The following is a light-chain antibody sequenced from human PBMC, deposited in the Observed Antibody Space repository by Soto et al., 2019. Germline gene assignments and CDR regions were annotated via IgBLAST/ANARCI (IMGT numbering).Light chain of an antibody. Sequence: EIVLTPSPATLSVSPWESATLSCLASQSVSSNLAWHQQKPGQAPRILMYDASTRATGISARFSGSGSGTEFTLTISSLQSEDFAVYYCQQYHNWPITFGQGTRLEIK. CDR1: QSVSSN. CDR3: QQYHNWPIT. V-gene: IGKV3-15*01. J-gene: IGKJ5*01. CDR2: DAS.